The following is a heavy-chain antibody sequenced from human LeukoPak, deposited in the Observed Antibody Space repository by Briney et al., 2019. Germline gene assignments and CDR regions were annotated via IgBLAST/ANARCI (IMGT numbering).Heavy chain of an antibody. CDR1: GGSISGYY. CDR2: IYYSGST. V-gene: IGHV4-59*12. J-gene: IGHJ6*02. D-gene: IGHD6-13*01. Sequence: SETLSLTCTVSGGSISGYYYNWLRQPPGKGLEWIGYIYYSGSTNYNPSLKSRVTISLDTSKNQFSLKLSSVTAADTAVYYCARARATAAVGYGMDVWGQGTTVTVSS. CDR3: ARARATAAVGYGMDV.